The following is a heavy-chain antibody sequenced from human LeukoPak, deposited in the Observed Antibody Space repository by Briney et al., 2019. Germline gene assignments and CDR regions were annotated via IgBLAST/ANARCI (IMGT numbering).Heavy chain of an antibody. Sequence: GGSLRLSCAASGFTFSDYYMSWVRQAPGKGLEWVSYISSSSSYTNYADSVKGRFTISRDNSKNSLYLQMNSLRTEDAAMYYCARESGKFDYWGQGTLVAVSS. J-gene: IGHJ4*02. CDR1: GFTFSDYY. V-gene: IGHV3-11*05. CDR2: ISSSSSYT. CDR3: ARESGKFDY.